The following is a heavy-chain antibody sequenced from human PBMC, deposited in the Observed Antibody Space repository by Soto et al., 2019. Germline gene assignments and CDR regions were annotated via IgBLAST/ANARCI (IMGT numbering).Heavy chain of an antibody. CDR3: AIFMVRGVIHWFDP. J-gene: IGHJ5*02. V-gene: IGHV4-30-4*01. CDR2: IYYSGST. CDR1: GGSISSGDYY. Sequence: SETLSLTCTVSGGSISSGDYYWSWIRQPPGKGLEWIGYIYYSGSTYYNPSLKSRVTISVDTSKNQFSLKLSSVTAADTAVYYCAIFMVRGVIHWFDPWGQGTLVTVSS. D-gene: IGHD3-10*01.